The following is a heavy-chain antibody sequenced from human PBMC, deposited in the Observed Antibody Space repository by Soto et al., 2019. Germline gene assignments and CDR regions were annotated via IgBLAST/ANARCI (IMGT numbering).Heavy chain of an antibody. D-gene: IGHD3-22*01. Sequence: EVQLVESGGGLIQPGGSLRLSCAASGFTVSSNYMSWVRQAPGKGLEWVSVIYSGGSTYYADSVKGRFTISRDNSTNTLYLQMNRLRAEDTAVYYCARDRVESGYPEYFQHWGQGTLVTFSS. CDR1: GFTVSSNY. CDR2: IYSGGST. CDR3: ARDRVESGYPEYFQH. V-gene: IGHV3-53*01. J-gene: IGHJ1*01.